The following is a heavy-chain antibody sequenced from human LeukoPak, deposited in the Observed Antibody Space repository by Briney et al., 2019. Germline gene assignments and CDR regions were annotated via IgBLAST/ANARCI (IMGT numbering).Heavy chain of an antibody. Sequence: GGSLRLSCAASGFTFDDYAMHWVRQAPGKGLEWVSGISWNSGSIGYADSVKGRFTISRDNAKNSLYLQMNSLRAEETAVYYCARVGSYYYDSSGYYPGYYYYYMDVWGKGTTVTVSS. D-gene: IGHD3-22*01. CDR1: GFTFDDYA. J-gene: IGHJ6*03. CDR3: ARVGSYYYDSSGYYPGYYYYYMDV. V-gene: IGHV3-9*01. CDR2: ISWNSGSI.